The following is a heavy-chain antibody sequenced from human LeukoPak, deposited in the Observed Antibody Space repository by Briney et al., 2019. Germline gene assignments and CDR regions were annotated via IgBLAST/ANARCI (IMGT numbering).Heavy chain of an antibody. CDR2: ITGSSGRK. CDR1: GFTFSSYV. V-gene: IGHV3-23*01. J-gene: IGHJ4*02. D-gene: IGHD2-2*01. Sequence: GGSLRLSCAASGFTFSSYVMSWVRQAPGKGLEWVSAITGSSGRKYYADSVMGRFTISRDNSKNTLYLQMNSLRAEDTAVYHCATGRSCTTCYLPDYWGQGTLVTVSS. CDR3: ATGRSCTTCYLPDY.